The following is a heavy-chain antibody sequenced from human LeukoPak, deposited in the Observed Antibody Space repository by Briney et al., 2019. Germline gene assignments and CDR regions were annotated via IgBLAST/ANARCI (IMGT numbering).Heavy chain of an antibody. CDR3: ARASYCGGNCYYYFDY. CDR2: IDPNSGVT. CDR1: GHTFTDYY. J-gene: IGHJ4*02. V-gene: IGHV1-2*02. D-gene: IGHD2-21*02. Sequence: ASVKVSCKASGHTFTDYYMHWVRQAPGQGLEWMGWIDPNSGVTYFAQKFQGRVTVTWDTSISTAYMELNRLISDDTAVYYCARASYCGGNCYYYFDYWGQGTLVTVSS.